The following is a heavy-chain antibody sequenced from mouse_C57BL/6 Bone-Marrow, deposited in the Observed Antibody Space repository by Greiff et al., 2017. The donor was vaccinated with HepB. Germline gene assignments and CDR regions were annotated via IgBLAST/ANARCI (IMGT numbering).Heavy chain of an antibody. V-gene: IGHV7-1*01. CDR1: GFTFSDFY. CDR2: SRNKANDYTT. Sequence: EVNVVESGGGLVQSGRSLRLSCATSGFTFSDFYMEWVRQAPGKGLEWIAASRNKANDYTTEYSASVKGRFIVSRDTSQSILYLQMNALRAEDTAIYYCARDAPERDYAMDYWGQGTSVTVSS. CDR3: ARDAPERDYAMDY. J-gene: IGHJ4*01.